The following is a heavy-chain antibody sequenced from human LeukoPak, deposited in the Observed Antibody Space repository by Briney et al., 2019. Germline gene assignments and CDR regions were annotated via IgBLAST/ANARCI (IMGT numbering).Heavy chain of an antibody. CDR2: ISAYNGNT. Sequence: ASVKVSCKASGYTFTSYGISWVRQAPGQGLEWMGWISAYNGNTNYAQKLQGRVTMTTDTSTSTAYMELRSLRSDDTAVYYCARDNNQYYYSSGSTKNYYYYGMDVWGQGTTVTVSS. CDR1: GYTFTSYG. D-gene: IGHD3-10*01. J-gene: IGHJ6*02. CDR3: ARDNNQYYYSSGSTKNYYYYGMDV. V-gene: IGHV1-18*01.